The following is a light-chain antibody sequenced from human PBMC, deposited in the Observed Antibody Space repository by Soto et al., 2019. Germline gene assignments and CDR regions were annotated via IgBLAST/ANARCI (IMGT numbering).Light chain of an antibody. CDR2: EDS. J-gene: IGLJ1*01. V-gene: IGLV2-14*01. CDR3: SPYTRSSTRV. CDR1: SSDVGGYNY. Sequence: QSVLTQPASVSGSPGQSITISCTGTSSDVGGYNYVSWYQQHPGNAPKLMIYEDSNRPSGVSNRFSGSKSGNTASLTISGLNAEDKVINYCSPYTRSSTRVFGTGTKLTVL.